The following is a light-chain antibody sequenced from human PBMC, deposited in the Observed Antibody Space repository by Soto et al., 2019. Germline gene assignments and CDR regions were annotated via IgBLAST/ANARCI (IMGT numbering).Light chain of an antibody. CDR2: DAS. J-gene: IGKJ2*01. CDR3: QQYDTLAYN. Sequence: DIQMTQSPSSLSASVGDRVTITCQASQDISTFLNWYHHRPGKAPKLLIYDASNLQSGVPSRVTASGAGTDFPVTMSSLQPEDVGTYYCQQYDTLAYNFGQGTKLEI. CDR1: QDISTF. V-gene: IGKV1-33*01.